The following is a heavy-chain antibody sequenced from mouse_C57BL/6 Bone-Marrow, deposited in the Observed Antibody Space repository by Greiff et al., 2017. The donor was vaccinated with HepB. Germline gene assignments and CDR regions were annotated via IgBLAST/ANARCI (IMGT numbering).Heavy chain of an antibody. CDR1: GFTFSDYG. V-gene: IGHV5-15*01. CDR3: ARRGIYDGYFLDFDV. CDR2: ISNLAYSI. Sequence: EVKVVESGGGLVQPGGSLKLSCAASGFTFSDYGMAWVRQAPREGPEWVAFISNLAYSIYYVDTVTGRFTISRENAKNTLYLEMSSLRSEDTAMYYCARRGIYDGYFLDFDVWGTGTTVTVSS. J-gene: IGHJ1*03. D-gene: IGHD2-3*01.